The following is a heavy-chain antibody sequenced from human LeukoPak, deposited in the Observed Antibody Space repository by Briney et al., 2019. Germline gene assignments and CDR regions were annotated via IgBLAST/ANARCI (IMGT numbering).Heavy chain of an antibody. CDR1: GGTFNSYA. CDR3: AREHQLLISDYYGMDV. D-gene: IGHD2-2*01. CDR2: IIPIFGIA. J-gene: IGHJ6*02. V-gene: IGHV1-69*04. Sequence: SVKVSCKASGGTFNSYAISWVRQAPGQGLEWMGRIIPIFGIANYAQKFQGRVTITADKSTSTAYMELSSLRSEDTAVYYCAREHQLLISDYYGMDVWGQGTTVTVSS.